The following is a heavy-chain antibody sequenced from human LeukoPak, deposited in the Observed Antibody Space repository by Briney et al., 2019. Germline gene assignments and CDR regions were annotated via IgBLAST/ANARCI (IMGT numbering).Heavy chain of an antibody. CDR2: IYYSGST. CDR3: ARAGTPDYYYYMDV. V-gene: IGHV4-59*01. CDR1: GGSISSYY. J-gene: IGHJ6*03. D-gene: IGHD1-14*01. Sequence: KPSETLSLTCTVSGGSISSYYWSWIRQPPGKGLEWIGYIYYSGSTNHNPSLKSRVTISVDTSKNQFSLKLSSVTAADTAVYYCARAGTPDYYYYMDVWGKGTTVTVSS.